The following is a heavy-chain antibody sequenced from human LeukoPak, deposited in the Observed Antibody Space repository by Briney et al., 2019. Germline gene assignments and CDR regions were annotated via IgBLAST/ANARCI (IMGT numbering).Heavy chain of an antibody. J-gene: IGHJ4*02. CDR1: GGSISSYY. CDR2: IYTSGST. Sequence: SETLSLTCTVSGGSISSYYWRWLRQPPGKGLEWIGYIYTSGSTNYNPSLKSLVTISVDTSKNQFSLKLSSVTAADTAVYYCARAIGRGPFDYWGQGTLVTVSS. CDR3: ARAIGRGPFDY. V-gene: IGHV4-4*09.